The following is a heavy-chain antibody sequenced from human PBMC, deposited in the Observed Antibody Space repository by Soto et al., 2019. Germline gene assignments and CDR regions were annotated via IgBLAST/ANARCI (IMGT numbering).Heavy chain of an antibody. J-gene: IGHJ4*02. V-gene: IGHV4-34*01. D-gene: IGHD4-17*01. CDR2: INHSGST. Sequence: SETLSLTCAVYGGSFSGYYWSWIRQPPGKGLEWIGEINHSGSTNYNPSLKSRVTISVDTSKNQFSLKLSSVTAADTAVYYCAGSRGYGDSPMDKDFDDWGQGTLVNV. CDR3: AGSRGYGDSPMDKDFDD. CDR1: GGSFSGYY.